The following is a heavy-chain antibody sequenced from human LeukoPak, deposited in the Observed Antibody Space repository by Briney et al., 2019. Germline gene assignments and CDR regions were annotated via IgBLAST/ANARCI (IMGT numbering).Heavy chain of an antibody. Sequence: ASVKVSCKASGYSFITYGISWVRQAPGQGLEWMGWISAYNRSTDYVQNLQGRVTMTTDTSTSTAYMEMRSLRSDDTAVYYCARPYDSSGYYNYYFDNWGQGTLVTVSS. CDR2: ISAYNRST. V-gene: IGHV1-18*01. CDR3: ARPYDSSGYYNYYFDN. J-gene: IGHJ4*02. CDR1: GYSFITYG. D-gene: IGHD3-22*01.